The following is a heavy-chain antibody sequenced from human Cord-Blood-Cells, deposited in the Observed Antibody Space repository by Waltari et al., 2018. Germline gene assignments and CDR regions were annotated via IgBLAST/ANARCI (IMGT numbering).Heavy chain of an antibody. CDR3: ARVVSVVVPAAIDY. Sequence: QVQLVQSGAEVKKPGASVKVSCKASGYTFTGSSMPWLRQAPGQGLEGMGWINPNSGGTNYAQKFQGRVTMTRDTSISTAYMELSRLRSDDTAVYYCARVVSVVVPAAIDYWGQGTLVTVSS. V-gene: IGHV1-2*02. J-gene: IGHJ4*02. CDR1: GYTFTGSS. CDR2: INPNSGGT. D-gene: IGHD2-2*01.